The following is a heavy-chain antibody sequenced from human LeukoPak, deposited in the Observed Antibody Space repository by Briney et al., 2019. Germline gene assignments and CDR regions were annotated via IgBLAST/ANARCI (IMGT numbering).Heavy chain of an antibody. Sequence: GRSLRLSCAASGFAFRGYGMHWVRQAPGKGLEWVALIWSDGFNTDYADSVKGRFTISRDNSKNTLYLQMNNVRAGDTALYYCVRGGPTTDGYLYFDFWGQGALVTVSS. CDR1: GFAFRGYG. V-gene: IGHV3-33*01. CDR2: IWSDGFNT. CDR3: VRGGPTTDGYLYFDF. J-gene: IGHJ4*02. D-gene: IGHD5-12*01.